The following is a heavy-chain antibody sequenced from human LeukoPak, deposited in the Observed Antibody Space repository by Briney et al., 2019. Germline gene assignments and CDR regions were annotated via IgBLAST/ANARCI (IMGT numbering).Heavy chain of an antibody. CDR3: ARDIEAYALPDY. J-gene: IGHJ4*02. Sequence: GGSLRLSCAASGFTFSSYGMHWVRQAPGKGLEWVAVIWYDGSNKYYADSVKGRFTISRDNSKNTLYLQMNSLRAEDTAVYYCARDIEAYALPDYWGQGTLVTVSS. CDR1: GFTFSSYG. V-gene: IGHV3-33*01. D-gene: IGHD2-15*01. CDR2: IWYDGSNK.